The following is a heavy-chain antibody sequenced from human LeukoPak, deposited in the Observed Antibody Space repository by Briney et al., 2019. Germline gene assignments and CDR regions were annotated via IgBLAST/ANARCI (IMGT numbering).Heavy chain of an antibody. CDR2: INANSGVI. CDR1: GYSFIGYY. J-gene: IGHJ6*03. V-gene: IGHV1-2*02. D-gene: IGHD2-2*01. Sequence: GSVEVSCKASGYSFIGYYIHWVRQAPGQGLEWMGYINANSGVIKYAQKFQGRVTVTRDRSISTAYLELSRLRSDDTAVYYCARDSTMDVWGNGSAVTVYS. CDR3: ARDSTMDV.